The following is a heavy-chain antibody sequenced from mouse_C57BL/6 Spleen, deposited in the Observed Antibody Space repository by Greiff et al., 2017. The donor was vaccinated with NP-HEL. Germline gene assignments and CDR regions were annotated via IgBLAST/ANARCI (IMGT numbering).Heavy chain of an antibody. J-gene: IGHJ3*01. CDR1: GYAFSSSW. CDR3: ATITTGRAY. CDR2: IYPGDGDT. V-gene: IGHV1-82*01. Sequence: VQLQQSGPELVKPGASVKISCKASGYAFSSSWMNWVKQRPGKGLEWIGRIYPGDGDTNYNGKFKGKATLTADKSSSTAYMQLSSLTSEDSAVYFCATITTGRAYWGQGTLVTVSA. D-gene: IGHD1-1*01.